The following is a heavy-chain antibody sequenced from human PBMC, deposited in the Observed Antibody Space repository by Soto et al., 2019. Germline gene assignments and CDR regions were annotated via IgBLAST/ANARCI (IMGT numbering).Heavy chain of an antibody. D-gene: IGHD1-7*01. CDR2: ISYDGSNK. CDR1: GFTFSSYG. J-gene: IGHJ4*02. Sequence: GGSLRLSCAASGFTFSSYGMHWVRQAPGKGLEWVAVISYDGSNKYYADSVKGRFTISRDNSKNTLYLQMNSLRAEDTAVYYCAKDGIPGTYFDYWGQGTLVTVSS. CDR3: AKDGIPGTYFDY. V-gene: IGHV3-30*18.